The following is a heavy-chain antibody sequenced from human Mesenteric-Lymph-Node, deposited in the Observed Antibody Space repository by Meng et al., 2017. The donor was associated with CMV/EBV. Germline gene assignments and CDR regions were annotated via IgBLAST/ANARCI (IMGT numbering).Heavy chain of an antibody. Sequence: GGSLRLSCAASGFTFSSYAMSWVRQAQGKGLEWVSAISGSGGSTYYADSVKGRFTISRDNSKNTLYLQMNSLRAEDTAVYYCAGGVVVIYYYYYGMDVWGQGTTVTVSS. CDR3: AGGVVVIYYYYYGMDV. D-gene: IGHD2-21*01. CDR2: ISGSGGST. V-gene: IGHV3-23*01. CDR1: GFTFSSYA. J-gene: IGHJ6*02.